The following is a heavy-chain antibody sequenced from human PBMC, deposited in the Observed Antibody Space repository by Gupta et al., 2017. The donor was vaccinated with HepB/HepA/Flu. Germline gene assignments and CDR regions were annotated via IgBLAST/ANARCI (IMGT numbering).Heavy chain of an antibody. V-gene: IGHV3-7*01. J-gene: IGHJ4*02. CDR3: GKSEIDY. CDR2: INEDGRQE. CDR1: GFTFSNYW. Sequence: EVQLMESGGGLVQPGGSLRLSCAASGFTFSNYWMSWARQAPGKGLEWVARINEDGRQESYVDSVKGRFTISRDNTINSLYLQMNSLRVEDTAVDYCGKSEIDYWGQGALVTVSS.